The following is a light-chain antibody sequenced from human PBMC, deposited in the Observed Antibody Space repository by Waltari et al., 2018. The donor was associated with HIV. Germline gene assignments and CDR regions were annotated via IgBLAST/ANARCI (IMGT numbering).Light chain of an antibody. CDR3: QQSYSTIVT. J-gene: IGKJ2*01. Sequence: DIQLTQSRSSLAAFIGDRVSITCPSSQSISNYLNLYQQKPGKAPKLLIYGASTLQTGTPSKFSGGGSGTDFTLTISTLQPEDLATYYCQQSYSTIVTFGQGTKVDI. CDR2: GAS. V-gene: IGKV1-39*01. CDR1: QSISNY.